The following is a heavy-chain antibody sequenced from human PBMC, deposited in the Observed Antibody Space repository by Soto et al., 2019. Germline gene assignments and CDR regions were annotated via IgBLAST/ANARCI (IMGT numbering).Heavy chain of an antibody. CDR3: ARVPYCSSSSCYSYFDS. Sequence: GGSLRLSCAASGFTLSNYWMHWARQAPGKGLVWVSRISSDGSSTNYADSVKGRFTISRDNAKNTLHLQMDSLRAEDTAVYYCARVPYCSSSSCYSYFDSWGQGTLVTVSS. V-gene: IGHV3-74*01. D-gene: IGHD2-2*01. CDR2: ISSDGSST. J-gene: IGHJ4*02. CDR1: GFTLSNYW.